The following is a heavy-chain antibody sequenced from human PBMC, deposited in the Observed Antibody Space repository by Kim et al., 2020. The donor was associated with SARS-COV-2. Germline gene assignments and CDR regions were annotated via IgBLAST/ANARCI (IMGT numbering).Heavy chain of an antibody. J-gene: IGHJ4*02. CDR2: INPNSGGT. Sequence: ASVKVSCKASGYTFTDYYMHWVRQAPGQGLEWVGRINPNSGGTTYAQKFQGRVTMTRDPSINTAYMELSSLRSDDTAGYYCARRESTGWSIDYWGQGTL. V-gene: IGHV1-2*06. CDR1: GYTFTDYY. CDR3: ARRESTGWSIDY. D-gene: IGHD6-19*01.